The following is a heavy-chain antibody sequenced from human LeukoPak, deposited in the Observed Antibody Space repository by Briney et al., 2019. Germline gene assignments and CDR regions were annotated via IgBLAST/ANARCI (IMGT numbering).Heavy chain of an antibody. CDR3: ARDEGYSGSYYPNY. Sequence: ASVKVSCKASGYTFTGYYMNWVRQAPGQGLEWMGWINPNSGGTNYAQKFQGRVTMTRDTSISTAYMELSRLRSDDTAVYYCARDEGYSGSYYPNYWGQGTLVTVSS. V-gene: IGHV1-2*02. D-gene: IGHD1-26*01. CDR1: GYTFTGYY. CDR2: INPNSGGT. J-gene: IGHJ4*02.